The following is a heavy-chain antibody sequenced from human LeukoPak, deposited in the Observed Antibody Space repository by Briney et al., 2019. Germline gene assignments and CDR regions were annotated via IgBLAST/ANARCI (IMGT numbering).Heavy chain of an antibody. D-gene: IGHD4-23*01. V-gene: IGHV4-59*01. J-gene: IGHJ3*02. Sequence: SETLSLTCTVSGGSISSYYWSWIRQPPGKGLEWIGYIYYSGSTSYNPSLKSRVTISVDTSKNQFSLKLSSVTAADTAVYYCASSDYGGNSDAFDIWGQGTMVTVSS. CDR2: IYYSGST. CDR3: ASSDYGGNSDAFDI. CDR1: GGSISSYY.